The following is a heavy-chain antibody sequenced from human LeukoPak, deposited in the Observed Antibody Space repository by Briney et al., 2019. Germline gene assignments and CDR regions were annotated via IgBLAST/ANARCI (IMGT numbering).Heavy chain of an antibody. CDR3: ARDIRPSSSWLPNWFDP. J-gene: IGHJ5*02. D-gene: IGHD6-13*01. Sequence: PWGSLTLYCAASGFTFNTFRMNWHPPAPGQGREWLTYAKSGNYDIQYADSVTGRFTVSRDSATNSLYLQMNDLKAEDTAVYYCARDIRPSSSWLPNWFDPWGQGTLVTVSS. CDR1: GFTFNTFR. CDR2: AKSGNYDI. V-gene: IGHV3-48*01.